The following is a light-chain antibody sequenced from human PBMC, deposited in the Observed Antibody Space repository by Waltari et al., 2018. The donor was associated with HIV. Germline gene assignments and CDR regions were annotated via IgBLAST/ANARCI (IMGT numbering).Light chain of an antibody. CDR3: VGWDSRLRGYV. V-gene: IGLV1-47*01. Sequence: QPVLTQLPSASGTPGQRVTISCSGSSSNIENDNVSWYQQFPGAAPKLLIYKDTQRPSGVPDRFTGSKSGTSASLAIGGLRSEDEADYYCVGWDSRLRGYVFGTGTKVTVL. J-gene: IGLJ1*01. CDR2: KDT. CDR1: SSNIENDN.